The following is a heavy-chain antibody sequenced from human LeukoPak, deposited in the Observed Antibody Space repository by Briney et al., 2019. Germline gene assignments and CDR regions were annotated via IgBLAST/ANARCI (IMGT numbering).Heavy chain of an antibody. J-gene: IGHJ4*02. Sequence: PGVSLRLSCVASGFTFGKYWMSWVRQAPGKGLKWVANIKLDGSEKNYVDSVKGRFTISRDNTKNSLYLQMNSLRAEDTAVFYCARDQYDTWSRRGNFDSWGQGTLVIVSS. CDR2: IKLDGSEK. D-gene: IGHD3-3*01. CDR3: ARDQYDTWSRRGNFDS. CDR1: GFTFGKYW. V-gene: IGHV3-7*03.